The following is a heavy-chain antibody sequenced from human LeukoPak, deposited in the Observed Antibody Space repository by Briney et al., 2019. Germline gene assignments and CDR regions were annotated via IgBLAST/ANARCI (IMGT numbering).Heavy chain of an antibody. CDR1: GYTFTGYY. D-gene: IGHD3-10*01. V-gene: IGHV1-2*02. CDR2: IDPNSGGT. J-gene: IGHJ3*02. CDR3: ARSWFGEHTDAFDI. Sequence: ASVKVPCKASGYTFTGYYMHWVRQAPGQGLEWMGWIDPNSGGTNYAQKFQGRVTMTRDTSISTAYMELSRLRSDDTAVYYCARSWFGEHTDAFDIWGQGTMVTVSS.